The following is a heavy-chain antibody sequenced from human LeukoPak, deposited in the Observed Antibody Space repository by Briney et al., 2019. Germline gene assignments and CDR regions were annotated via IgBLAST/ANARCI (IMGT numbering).Heavy chain of an antibody. CDR3: ARYYDILSGEFDY. D-gene: IGHD3-9*01. CDR1: GGSISSYY. J-gene: IGHJ4*02. Sequence: SETLSLTCTVSGGSISSYYWSWIRQPPGKGLEWIGDIYYSGSTNYNPSLKSRVTISVDTSKNQFSLKLSSVTAADTAVYYCARYYDILSGEFDYWGQGTLVTVSS. V-gene: IGHV4-59*01. CDR2: IYYSGST.